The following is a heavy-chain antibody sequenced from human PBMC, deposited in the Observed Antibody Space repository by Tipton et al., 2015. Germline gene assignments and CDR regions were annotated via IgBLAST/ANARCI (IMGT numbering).Heavy chain of an antibody. Sequence: SLRLSCAASGFTFSDYYMSWIRQAPGKGLEWVSYISSSGSTIYYADSVKGRFTISRDNAKNSLYLQMNSLRAEDTALYYCAKDREAVAGNPDYWGQGTLVTVSS. V-gene: IGHV3-11*01. D-gene: IGHD6-19*01. J-gene: IGHJ4*02. CDR3: AKDREAVAGNPDY. CDR2: ISSSGSTI. CDR1: GFTFSDYY.